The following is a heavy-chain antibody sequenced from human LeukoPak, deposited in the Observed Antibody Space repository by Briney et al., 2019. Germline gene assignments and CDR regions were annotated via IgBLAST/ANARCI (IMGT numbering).Heavy chain of an antibody. V-gene: IGHV3-11*04. CDR1: GFTFSDYY. Sequence: GGSLRLSCAASGFTFSDYYMSWIRQVPGKGLEWLSYIDGGGTITYYAAFEEGRFTISRDNAKNSVYLQMDSLRAEDAAVYYCARDRGYGSGYYFDNWGQGTLVTVSS. CDR3: ARDRGYGSGYYFDN. D-gene: IGHD3-3*01. J-gene: IGHJ4*02. CDR2: IDGGGTIT.